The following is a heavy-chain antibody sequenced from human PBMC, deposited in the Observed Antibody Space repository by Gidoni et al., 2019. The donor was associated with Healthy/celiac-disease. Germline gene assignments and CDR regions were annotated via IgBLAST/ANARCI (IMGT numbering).Heavy chain of an antibody. CDR2: INHSGST. Sequence: QVQLQQWGAGLLKPSETLSLTCAVYGGSFSGYYWSWIRQPPGKGLEWIGEINHSGSTNYNPSLKSRVTISVDTSKNQFSLKLSSVTAADTAVYYCARERYYGSGPSDYWGQGTLVTVSS. V-gene: IGHV4-34*01. D-gene: IGHD3-10*01. CDR1: GGSFSGYY. CDR3: ARERYYGSGPSDY. J-gene: IGHJ4*02.